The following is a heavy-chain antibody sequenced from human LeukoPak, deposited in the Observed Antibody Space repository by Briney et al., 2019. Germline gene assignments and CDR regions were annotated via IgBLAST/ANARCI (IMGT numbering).Heavy chain of an antibody. J-gene: IGHJ4*02. V-gene: IGHV1-2*02. CDR3: ASLQTGSGSPLPWEY. CDR2: INPNSGGT. D-gene: IGHD1-26*01. CDR1: GYTFTGYY. Sequence: ASVKVSCKASGYTFTGYYMHWVRQAPGQGLEWMGWINPNSGGTNYAQKFQGRVTMTRDTSISTAYMELSRLRSDDTAVYYCASLQTGSGSPLPWEYWGQGTLVTVSS.